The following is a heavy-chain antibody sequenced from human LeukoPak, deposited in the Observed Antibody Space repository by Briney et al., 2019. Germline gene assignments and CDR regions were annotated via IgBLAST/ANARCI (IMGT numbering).Heavy chain of an antibody. CDR2: IYTSGST. CDR1: LGSISSGSYY. Sequence: SQTLSLTCTVSLGSISSGSYYWSWIRQPAGKGLEWIGRIYTSGSTNYNPSLKSRVTISVDTYKNQFSLKLSSVTAADTAVYYCARDFVSSGYMAGLDAFDIWGQGTMVTVSS. V-gene: IGHV4-61*02. D-gene: IGHD3-22*01. CDR3: ARDFVSSGYMAGLDAFDI. J-gene: IGHJ3*02.